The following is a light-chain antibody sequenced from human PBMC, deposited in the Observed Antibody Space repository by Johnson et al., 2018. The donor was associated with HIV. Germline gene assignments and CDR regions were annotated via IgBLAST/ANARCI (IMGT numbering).Light chain of an antibody. CDR3: GTWDSSLSEYV. CDR1: SSNVGSSF. J-gene: IGLJ1*01. V-gene: IGLV1-51*01. CDR2: DNN. Sequence: SVLTQPPSVSAAPGQTVTISCSGSSSNVGSSFVSWYRQVPGTAPKLLIYDNNKRPSGIPGRFSGSKSGPSATLGITGLQTGDEADYYCGTWDSSLSEYVFGTGTKVTVL.